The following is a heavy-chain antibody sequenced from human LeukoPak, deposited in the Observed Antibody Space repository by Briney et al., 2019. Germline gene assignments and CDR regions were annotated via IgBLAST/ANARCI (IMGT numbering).Heavy chain of an antibody. CDR1: GGTFSSYA. CDR3: ASGIVGVGYYYYYMDV. V-gene: IGHV1-69*13. CDR2: IIPIFGTA. D-gene: IGHD1-26*01. J-gene: IGHJ6*03. Sequence: GASVKVSCKASGGTFSSYAISWVRQAPGQGLEWMGGIIPIFGTANYAQKFQGRVTITADESTSTAYMELSSLRSEDTAVYYCASGIVGVGYYYYYMDVWGKGTTVTISS.